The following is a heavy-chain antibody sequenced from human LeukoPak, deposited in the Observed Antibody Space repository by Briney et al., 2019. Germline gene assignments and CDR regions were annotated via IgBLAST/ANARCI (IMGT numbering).Heavy chain of an antibody. CDR2: IRYDGSNK. D-gene: IGHD3-22*01. J-gene: IGHJ4*02. CDR1: GFTFSSYG. V-gene: IGHV3-30*02. CDR3: ARLRRNNDNSGYYYYYDY. Sequence: PGGSLRLSCAASGFTFSSYGMHWVRQAPGKGLEWGAFIRYDGSNKYYADSVKGRFTISRDNSKNTLYLQMNRLRAEDTAVYYCARLRRNNDNSGYYYYYDYWGQGTLVTVSS.